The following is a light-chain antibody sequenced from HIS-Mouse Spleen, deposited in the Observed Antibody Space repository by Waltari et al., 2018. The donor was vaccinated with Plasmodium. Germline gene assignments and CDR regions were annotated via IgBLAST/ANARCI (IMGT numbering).Light chain of an antibody. V-gene: IGKV4-1*01. CDR3: QQYYSTPIT. CDR2: WAS. CDR1: QSVLYSSNNQNY. J-gene: IGKJ5*01. Sequence: DIVMTQSPDSLAVSLGERATINCKSSQSVLYSSNNQNYLAWYQQKPGQPPKRLIYWASTLESGVPDRFSGSGSGTDFTLTISSLQAEDVAVYYCQQYYSTPITFGQGTRLEIK.